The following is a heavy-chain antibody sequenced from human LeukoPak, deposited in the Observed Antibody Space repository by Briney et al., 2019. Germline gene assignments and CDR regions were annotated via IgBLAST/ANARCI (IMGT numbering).Heavy chain of an antibody. CDR2: IYKSGST. CDR1: GGSISSSDYY. D-gene: IGHD5-12*01. CDR3: ARGEIIVATTYFDY. V-gene: IGHV4-39*07. J-gene: IGHJ4*02. Sequence: SETLSLTCTVSGGSISSSDYYWGWIRQPPGKGLEWIGSIYKSGSTHSNPSLKSRVTISVDTSKNQFSLKLSSVTAADTAVYYCARGEIIVATTYFDYWGQGTLFTVSS.